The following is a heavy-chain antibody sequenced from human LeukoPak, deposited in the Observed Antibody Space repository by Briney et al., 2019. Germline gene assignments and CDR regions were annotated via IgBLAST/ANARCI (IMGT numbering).Heavy chain of an antibody. CDR1: GGSISSGSYY. Sequence: SETLSLTCTVSGGSISSGSYYWSWIRQPAGKGLEWIGRIYTSGSTNYNPSLKSRVTISVDTSKNQFSLKLSSVTAADTAVYYCASGRGATAVTNNWFDPWGQGTLVTVSS. V-gene: IGHV4-61*02. CDR2: IYTSGST. J-gene: IGHJ5*02. D-gene: IGHD4-17*01. CDR3: ASGRGATAVTNNWFDP.